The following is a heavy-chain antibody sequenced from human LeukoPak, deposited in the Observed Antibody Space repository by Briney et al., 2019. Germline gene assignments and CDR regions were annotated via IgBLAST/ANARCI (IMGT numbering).Heavy chain of an antibody. CDR2: INHSGST. CDR1: GGSFSGYY. D-gene: IGHD3-22*01. Sequence: SETLSLTCAVYGGSFSGYYWSWIRQPPGKGLEWIGEINHSGSTNYNPSLKSRVTISVDTSKNQFSLKLSSVTAADTGVYYCARVHGYYDSSGLNYWGQGTLVTVSS. CDR3: ARVHGYYDSSGLNY. J-gene: IGHJ4*02. V-gene: IGHV4-34*01.